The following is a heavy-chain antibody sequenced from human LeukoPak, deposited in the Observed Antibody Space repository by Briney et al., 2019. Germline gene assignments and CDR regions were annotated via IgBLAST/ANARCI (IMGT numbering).Heavy chain of an antibody. D-gene: IGHD2-8*01. V-gene: IGHV3-7*01. CDR3: ARNGLAANGYFDY. CDR1: GFTFSSYW. CDR2: INQDGSDK. Sequence: GGSLRLSCAASGFTFSSYWMSWVRQAPGKGLEWVANINQDGSDKYYVDSLKGRFTISRDNAKNSLYLQMNSLRAEDTAVYYCARNGLAANGYFDYWGQGTLVTVSS. J-gene: IGHJ4*02.